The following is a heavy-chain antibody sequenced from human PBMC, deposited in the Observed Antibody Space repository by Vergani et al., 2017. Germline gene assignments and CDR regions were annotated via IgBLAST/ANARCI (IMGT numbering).Heavy chain of an antibody. CDR3: ARCPVVYYYYYMDV. D-gene: IGHD2-21*01. CDR1: GFTFSSYT. V-gene: IGHV3-30*04. Sequence: QVQLVESGGGVVQPGRSLRLSCVASGFTFSSYTFHWVRKAPGKGLEWVALTSSDGTNKYSADSVKGRFTISRDNSKNTLYLQMNSLRADDTAVYYCARCPVVYYYYYMDVWGKGTTVTVSS. CDR2: TSSDGTNK. J-gene: IGHJ6*03.